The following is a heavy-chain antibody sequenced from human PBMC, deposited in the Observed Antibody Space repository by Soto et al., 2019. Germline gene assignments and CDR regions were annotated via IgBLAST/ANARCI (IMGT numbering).Heavy chain of an antibody. V-gene: IGHV3-15*07. CDR1: GFTFSNAW. D-gene: IGHD3-3*01. CDR2: IKSKTDGGTT. J-gene: IGHJ5*02. CDR3: TTDDRAYDFWSGYPFDP. Sequence: GGSLRLSCAASGFTFSNAWMNWVRQAPGKGLEWVGRIKSKTDGGTTDYAAPVKGRFTISRDDSKNTLYLQMNSLKTEDTAVYYCTTDDRAYDFWSGYPFDPWGQGTLVTVSS.